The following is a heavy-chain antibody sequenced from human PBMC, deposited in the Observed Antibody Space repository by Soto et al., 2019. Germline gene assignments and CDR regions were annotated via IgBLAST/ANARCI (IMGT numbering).Heavy chain of an antibody. CDR3: AMSNSNDLYYHFES. V-gene: IGHV3-9*01. J-gene: IGHJ4*02. D-gene: IGHD3-22*01. Sequence: EVQLVESGGGLVQPGGSLRLSCAASGFTFDDYAMHWVRQAPGKGLEWVSGINWNSDTIGYADSVKGQFTVSRDNAKGSLLLQMSSLRAEDTAVYFCAMSNSNDLYYHFESWGQGTPVTVSS. CDR1: GFTFDDYA. CDR2: INWNSDTI.